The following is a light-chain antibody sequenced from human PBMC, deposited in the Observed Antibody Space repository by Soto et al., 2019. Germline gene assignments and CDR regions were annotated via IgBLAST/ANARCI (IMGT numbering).Light chain of an antibody. J-gene: IGKJ1*01. CDR2: DTS. V-gene: IGKV3-11*01. Sequence: EIVLTQSPDTLSLSPGERATLSCRASQSVNNYLAWYQQKPGQAPRLLIYDTSNRATGIPARFSGSGSGTDFTLTIGSLESEDFAVYYCQQRSNWPRTFGQGTKVEIK. CDR1: QSVNNY. CDR3: QQRSNWPRT.